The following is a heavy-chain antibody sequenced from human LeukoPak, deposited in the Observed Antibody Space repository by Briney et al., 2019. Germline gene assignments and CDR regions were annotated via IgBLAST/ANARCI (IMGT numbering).Heavy chain of an antibody. CDR3: AREGTTVNAFDY. J-gene: IGHJ4*02. CDR1: GGSFSGYY. CDR2: INHSGST. Sequence: PSETLSLTRAVHGGSFSGYYWSWIRQPPGKGLEWIGEINHSGSTNYNPSLKSRVTISVDTSKNQFSLKLSSVTAADTAVYYCAREGTTVNAFDYWGQGTLVTVSS. D-gene: IGHD4-17*01. V-gene: IGHV4-34*01.